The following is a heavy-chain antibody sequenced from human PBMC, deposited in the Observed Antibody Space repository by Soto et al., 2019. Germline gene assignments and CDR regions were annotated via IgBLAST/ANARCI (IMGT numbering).Heavy chain of an antibody. J-gene: IGHJ4*02. CDR1: GDSMSSYY. CDR2: IYYSGST. CDR3: ARAKSNYQTFDH. Sequence: SETLSLTCTVSGDSMSSYYWSWIRQPPGKGLEWIGYIYYSGSTTYNPSLRSRVTMSVDTSKNQFSLRLSSVTAEDTAVYYCARAKSNYQTFDHWGQGSQVTV. V-gene: IGHV4-59*01. D-gene: IGHD4-4*01.